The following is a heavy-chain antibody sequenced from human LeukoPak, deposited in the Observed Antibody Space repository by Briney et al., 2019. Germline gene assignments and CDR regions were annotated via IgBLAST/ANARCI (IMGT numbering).Heavy chain of an antibody. CDR1: GGSISSYY. CDR2: IYTSGST. V-gene: IGHV4-4*07. CDR3: ARGSVVPAAPDTYYYYMDV. J-gene: IGHJ6*03. Sequence: PSETLSLTCTVSGGSISSYYWSWIRQPAGKGLEWIGRIYTSGSTNYNPSLKSRVTMSVDTSKNQFSLKLSSVTAADTAVYYCARGSVVPAAPDTYYYYMDVWGKGTTVTVSS. D-gene: IGHD2-2*01.